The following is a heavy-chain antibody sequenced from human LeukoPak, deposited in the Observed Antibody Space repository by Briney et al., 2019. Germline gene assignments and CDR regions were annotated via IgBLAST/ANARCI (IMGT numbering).Heavy chain of an antibody. CDR1: GFSLSTRGVG. J-gene: IGHJ4*01. D-gene: IGHD1-14*01. V-gene: IGHV2-5*02. Sequence: SGPTLLKPTQTLTLTCTFSGFSLSTRGVGVGWIRQPPGKALEWLALINWDDNKRYSPSLKSRLTITKDTSKTQVVLTMTNMDPVDTATYYCAGTKNQYNFDYWATESWSPSPQ. CDR2: INWDDNK. CDR3: AGTKNQYNFDY.